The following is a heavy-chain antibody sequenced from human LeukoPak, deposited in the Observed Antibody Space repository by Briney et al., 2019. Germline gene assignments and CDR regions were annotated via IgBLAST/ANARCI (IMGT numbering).Heavy chain of an antibody. J-gene: IGHJ3*02. CDR3: ARERAPYSSSWYTYGAFDI. CDR1: GFTFSSYS. V-gene: IGHV3-21*01. Sequence: GSLRLSCAVSGFTFSSYSMNWVRQAPGKGLQWVSSISSSSSYIQYADSVKGRFTISRDNAKKSLYLQMNSLRAEDTAVYYCARERAPYSSSWYTYGAFDIWGQGTMVTVSS. CDR2: ISSSSSYI. D-gene: IGHD6-13*01.